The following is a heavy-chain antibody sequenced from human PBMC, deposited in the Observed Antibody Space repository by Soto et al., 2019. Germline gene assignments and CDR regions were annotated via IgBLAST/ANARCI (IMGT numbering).Heavy chain of an antibody. D-gene: IGHD3-10*01. Sequence: EVQLVQSGAEVKKPGESLKISCKGSGYSFTSYWIGWVRQMPGKGLEWMGIIYPGESDTRYSPSFQGQVTISADKSISPAYLQWSRLKASDTAMYYCSGGAVRRVITSTRDYYGMDVWGQWTMVTVSS. CDR1: GYSFTSYW. J-gene: IGHJ6*02. CDR3: SGGAVRRVITSTRDYYGMDV. V-gene: IGHV5-51*01. CDR2: IYPGESDT.